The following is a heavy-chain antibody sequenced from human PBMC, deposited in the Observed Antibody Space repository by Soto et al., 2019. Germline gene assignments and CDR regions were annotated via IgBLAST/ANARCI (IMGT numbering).Heavy chain of an antibody. CDR1: GFTISSYG. CDR2: ISYDGSNK. Sequence: GGSLRLSCAASGFTISSYGMHWVRQAPGKGLEWVAVISYDGSNKYYANSVKGRFTISRDNSKNTLYLQMNSLRAEDTAVYYCAKDQGPSGSLDPWGQGTLVTVSS. V-gene: IGHV3-30*18. D-gene: IGHD1-26*01. J-gene: IGHJ5*02. CDR3: AKDQGPSGSLDP.